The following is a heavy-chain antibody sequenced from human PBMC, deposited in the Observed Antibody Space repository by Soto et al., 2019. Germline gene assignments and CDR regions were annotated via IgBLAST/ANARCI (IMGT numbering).Heavy chain of an antibody. J-gene: IGHJ5*02. V-gene: IGHV3-53*01. CDR3: ARDCGGGSCYPALGA. CDR2: TYSGGST. Sequence: EVQVVESGGGLNQPGGSLRLSCAASGFVVSETYMSWVRQAPGRGLQWVSFTYSGGSTYYADSVKGRFTISRDSSRNTLYLQMNSLRVEDTAVYYCARDCGGGSCYPALGAWGQGTLVTVSS. CDR1: GFVVSETY. D-gene: IGHD2-15*01.